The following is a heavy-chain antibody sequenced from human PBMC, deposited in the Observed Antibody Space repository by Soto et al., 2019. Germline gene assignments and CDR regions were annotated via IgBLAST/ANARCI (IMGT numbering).Heavy chain of an antibody. CDR2: IIPLYGTV. V-gene: IGHV1-69*06. CDR1: GGTFNSYG. D-gene: IGHD3-10*01. J-gene: IGHJ4*02. Sequence: QAHLVQSGAEVKKPGSSVTVSCKASGGTFNSYGISWVRQAPGQGLDWMGVIIPLYGTVNYAQKFQGRVSITADKSTSTAYMDLNSLRSDDTAVYYCARVRVIRGVIPSHFGLWGQGTQVTVSS. CDR3: ARVRVIRGVIPSHFGL.